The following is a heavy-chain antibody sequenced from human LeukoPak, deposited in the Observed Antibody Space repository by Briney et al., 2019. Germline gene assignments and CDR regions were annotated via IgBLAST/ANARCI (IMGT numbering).Heavy chain of an antibody. CDR3: ARLRALSYYDSSGNLYYFEY. CDR2: IHRSGSP. D-gene: IGHD3-22*01. Sequence: SETLSLTCTVSLDSTTSNFWSWVRQPPGKGLEWIGEIHRSGSPNYNPSLQSRVTISIDRSRNQIVLELSSVTAADTAVYYCARLRALSYYDSSGNLYYFEYWGQGTLVTVSS. CDR1: LDSTTSNF. J-gene: IGHJ4*02. V-gene: IGHV4-4*02.